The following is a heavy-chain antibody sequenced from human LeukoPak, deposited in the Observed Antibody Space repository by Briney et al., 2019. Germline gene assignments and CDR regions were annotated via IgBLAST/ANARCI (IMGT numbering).Heavy chain of an antibody. CDR3: AIREGIAVAGHDAFYI. CDR1: GGSISSSSYY. CDR2: IYYSGST. J-gene: IGHJ3*02. V-gene: IGHV4-39*01. Sequence: PSETLSLTCTVSGGSISSSSYYWGWIRQPPGKGLEWIGSIYYSGSTYYNPSLKSRVTISVDTSKNQFSLKLSSVTAADTAVYYCAIREGIAVAGHDAFYILGQGTMVTVSS. D-gene: IGHD6-19*01.